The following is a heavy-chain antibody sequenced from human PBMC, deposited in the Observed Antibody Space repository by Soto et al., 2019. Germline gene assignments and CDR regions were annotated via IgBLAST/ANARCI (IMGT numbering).Heavy chain of an antibody. CDR3: ARDQSSGYSYGYGAFDI. CDR2: IWYDGSNK. CDR1: GFTFSSYG. D-gene: IGHD5-18*01. Sequence: QVQLVESGGGVVQPGRSLRLSCAASGFTFSSYGMHWVRQAPGKGLEWVAVIWYDGSNKYYADSVKGRFTISRDNSKNTLDLQMNSLRAEDTAVYYCARDQSSGYSYGYGAFDIWGQGALVTVSS. J-gene: IGHJ3*02. V-gene: IGHV3-33*01.